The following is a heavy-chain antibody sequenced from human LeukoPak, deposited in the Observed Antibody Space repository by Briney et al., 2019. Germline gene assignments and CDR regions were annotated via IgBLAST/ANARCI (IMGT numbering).Heavy chain of an antibody. CDR2: ISYDGSNK. CDR3: ARKYDLDY. V-gene: IGHV3-30*01. D-gene: IGHD3-3*01. J-gene: IGHJ4*02. Sequence: GGSLRLSCAASGFTFSSYAMHWVRQAPGKGLEWVAVISYDGSNKYYADSVKGRFTISRDNSKNTLYLLMNSLRAEDTAVYYCARKYDLDYWGQGTLVTVSS. CDR1: GFTFSSYA.